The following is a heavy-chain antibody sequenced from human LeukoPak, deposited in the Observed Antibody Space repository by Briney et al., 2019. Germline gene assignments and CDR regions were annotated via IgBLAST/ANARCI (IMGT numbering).Heavy chain of an antibody. CDR2: MCDDGRI. CDR3: ARGLGYNIY. D-gene: IGHD1-14*01. J-gene: IGHJ4*02. V-gene: IGHV3-53*01. Sequence: GGSLRLSCAVSGFTVSVYYMSWVRQAPGKGLEWVSLMCDDGRIYYADSVRGRFTISRDNAKTSLYLQMNSLRAEDTAVYYCARGLGYNIYWGQGTPVTVSS. CDR1: GFTVSVYY.